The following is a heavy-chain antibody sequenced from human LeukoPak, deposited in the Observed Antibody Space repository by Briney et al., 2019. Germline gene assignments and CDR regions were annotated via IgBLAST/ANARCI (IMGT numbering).Heavy chain of an antibody. CDR2: ISAYNGNT. CDR3: ARDLSASFDK. J-gene: IGHJ4*02. CDR1: GYTFTSYG. V-gene: IGHV1-18*01. D-gene: IGHD3-3*01. Sequence: ASLKDCWNDSGYTFTSYGISWERQATGQALDGMGWISAYNGNTNFAQKLQGRVSMTTDTPTSTAYMELRSLRSDDTAVYYCARDLSASFDKWGQGTLVTVYS.